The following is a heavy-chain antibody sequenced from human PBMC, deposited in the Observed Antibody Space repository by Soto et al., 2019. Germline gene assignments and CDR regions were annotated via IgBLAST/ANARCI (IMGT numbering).Heavy chain of an antibody. V-gene: IGHV1-18*01. D-gene: IGHD6-13*01. CDR3: AREPAAGDWFDP. Sequence: QVQLVQSGAEVKKPGASVKVSCKASGYTFTSYGISWVRQAPGQGLEWMGWINTCNGNTYYAQKLQGRVTMTTDTSTSTAYMELRSLRSDDTAVYYCAREPAAGDWFDPWGQGTLVTVSS. CDR2: INTCNGNT. J-gene: IGHJ5*02. CDR1: GYTFTSYG.